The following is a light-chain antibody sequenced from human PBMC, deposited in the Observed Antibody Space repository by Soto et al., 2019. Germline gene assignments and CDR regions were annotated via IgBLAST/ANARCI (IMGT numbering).Light chain of an antibody. CDR1: QSISSW. Sequence: DIQMTQSPSTLSASVGDRVTITCRASQSISSWLAWYQQKPGKATKLLIYKACSLESGDPSRFRGSGSGTEVTLTISSLQPDDFATYYRQQYNSYPTFGQGTKAEIK. J-gene: IGKJ1*01. CDR3: QQYNSYPT. CDR2: KAC. V-gene: IGKV1-5*03.